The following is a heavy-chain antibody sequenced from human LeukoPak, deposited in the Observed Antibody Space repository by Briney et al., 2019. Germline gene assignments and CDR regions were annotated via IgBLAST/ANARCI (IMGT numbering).Heavy chain of an antibody. CDR1: GFTFSSYS. CDR2: ISSSSSTT. D-gene: IGHD3-9*01. V-gene: IGHV3-48*01. CDR3: ARAQYYDILTGYYPFVY. Sequence: GGSLRLSCAASGFTFSSYSMNWVRQAPGKGLEWVSYISSSSSTTYYADSVKGRFTISRDNAKNSLYLQMNSLRAEDTAVYYCARAQYYDILTGYYPFVYWGQGTLVTVSS. J-gene: IGHJ4*02.